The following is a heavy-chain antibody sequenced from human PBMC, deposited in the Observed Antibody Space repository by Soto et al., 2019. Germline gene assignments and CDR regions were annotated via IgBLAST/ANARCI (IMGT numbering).Heavy chain of an antibody. V-gene: IGHV4-59*01. CDR1: GVTLRGYY. CDR2: IYSTGGT. Sequence: PSETLSDTCNVSGVTLRGYYWIWIRLPPGKTLEWIGSIYSTGGTNYNPSLKSRVTVSVDTSKTHFSLKFNSLTDADTDVYYCESGTLSTIEAPASRAQATLVTVST. CDR3: ESGTLSTIEAPAS. J-gene: IGHJ4*02.